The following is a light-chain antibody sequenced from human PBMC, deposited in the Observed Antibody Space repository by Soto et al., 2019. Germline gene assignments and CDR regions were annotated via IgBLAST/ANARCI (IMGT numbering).Light chain of an antibody. J-gene: IGLJ1*01. Sequence: QSALTQPASVSGAPGQSITISCTGTNSDLNYVSWHQQHPGKAPTLMIYEVSNRPSGVSNRFSGSKSGNTASLTISGLQAEDEADYYCSSSTSRTTFVFGTGTKVTVL. CDR3: SSSTSRTTFV. V-gene: IGLV2-14*01. CDR1: NSDLNY. CDR2: EVS.